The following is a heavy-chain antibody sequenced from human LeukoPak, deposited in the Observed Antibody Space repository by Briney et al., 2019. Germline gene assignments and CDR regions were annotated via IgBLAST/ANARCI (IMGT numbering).Heavy chain of an antibody. V-gene: IGHV4-30-4*01. D-gene: IGHD6-19*01. J-gene: IGHJ4*02. CDR2: IYYRGST. CDR1: GDSIKSGDNY. Sequence: PSQTLSLTCTVSGDSIKSGDNYWSWVRQSPGKGLEWIGYIYYRGSTSYNPSLKSRITLSVDTSKNQFSLTLSSVTAADTAVYYCARDPSGGYSSGWYFDYWGQGTLVTVSS. CDR3: ARDPSGGYSSGWYFDY.